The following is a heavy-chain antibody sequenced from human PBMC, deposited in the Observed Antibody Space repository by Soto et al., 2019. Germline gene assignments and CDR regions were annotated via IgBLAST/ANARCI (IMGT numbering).Heavy chain of an antibody. V-gene: IGHV4-59*08. D-gene: IGHD2-2*02. CDR1: GGSISSSY. CDR3: ARHLPRSYTLTYYYYMDV. CDR2: MYYSGSI. J-gene: IGHJ6*03. Sequence: SETLSLTCTVSGGSISSSYWSWIHQPPWNELEWIGEMYYSGSIDYNPSLKSRVTISVDTSKHQFSLKLTSVTVADTAVYYCARHLPRSYTLTYYYYMDVWGKGTTVTVSS.